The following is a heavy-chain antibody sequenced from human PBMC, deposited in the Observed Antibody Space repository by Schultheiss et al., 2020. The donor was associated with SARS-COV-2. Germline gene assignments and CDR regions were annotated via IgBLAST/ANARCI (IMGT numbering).Heavy chain of an antibody. Sequence: ASVKVSCKASGYTFTSYYIHWVRQAPGQGLEWMGIINPSGGSTSYAQKFQGRVTMTRDTSTSTVYMELSSLRSEDTAVYYCARVIGGTYFEYWGRGTLVTVSS. J-gene: IGHJ4*01. CDR3: ARVIGGTYFEY. V-gene: IGHV1-46*01. CDR2: INPSGGST. D-gene: IGHD1-26*01. CDR1: GYTFTSYY.